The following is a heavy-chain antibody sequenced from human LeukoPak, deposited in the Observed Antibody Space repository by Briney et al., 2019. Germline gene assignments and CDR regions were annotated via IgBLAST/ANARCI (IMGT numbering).Heavy chain of an antibody. CDR3: ARVSSGSYYILDC. Sequence: VGSLRLSCAPSGFTFSGYDMNWVRQAPGKGLEWVSYIRSSGSTKYYADSGRGRLTISRDNAKNSLYLQMSGLRGEDTAVYYCARVSSGSYYILDCWGQGTLVTVSS. J-gene: IGHJ4*02. V-gene: IGHV3-48*03. CDR2: IRSSGSTK. CDR1: GFTFSGYD. D-gene: IGHD1-26*01.